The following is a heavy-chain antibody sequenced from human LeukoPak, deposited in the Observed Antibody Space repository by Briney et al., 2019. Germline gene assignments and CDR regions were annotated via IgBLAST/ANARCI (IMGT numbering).Heavy chain of an antibody. V-gene: IGHV3-23*01. CDR1: GFSFSNYA. Sequence: GGSLRLSCAASGFSFSNYAMSWVRQAPGKGLEWVSGISGSGGSRYYADSVKGRFTISRDTSKNTLYLQMNTLRAEDTAVYYCAKEGGSSTWYDGWFDPWGQGTLVTVSS. CDR2: ISGSGGSR. CDR3: AKEGGSSTWYDGWFDP. D-gene: IGHD6-13*01. J-gene: IGHJ5*02.